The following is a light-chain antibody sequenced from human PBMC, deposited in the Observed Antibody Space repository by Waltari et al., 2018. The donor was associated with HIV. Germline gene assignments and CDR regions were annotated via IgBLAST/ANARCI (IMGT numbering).Light chain of an antibody. J-gene: IGLJ2*01. CDR1: KLGQKY. CDR3: QAWDRSTVI. V-gene: IGLV3-1*01. Sequence: YELTQPPSVSVSPGQTANITCSGDKLGQKYAHWYQQKSGQSPVLLIYEDSKRRSGIPERFSGSRSGDTATLTISGTQAEDEADYHCQAWDRSTVIFAGGTKLTVL. CDR2: EDS.